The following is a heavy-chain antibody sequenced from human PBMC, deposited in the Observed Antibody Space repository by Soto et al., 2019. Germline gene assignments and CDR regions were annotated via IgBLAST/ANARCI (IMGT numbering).Heavy chain of an antibody. D-gene: IGHD1-1*01. Sequence: EVQVLESGGGLVQPGGSLRLSCRASGFTFSNFGMSWVRQAPGKGLEWVSGISGSGGSTYYADSVKGRFTISRDNSKNALFLQMNSLRVEDTAVYYCAKMEGPTAYYYGMDVWGQGTTVTVSS. CDR2: ISGSGGST. CDR1: GFTFSNFG. CDR3: AKMEGPTAYYYGMDV. J-gene: IGHJ6*02. V-gene: IGHV3-23*01.